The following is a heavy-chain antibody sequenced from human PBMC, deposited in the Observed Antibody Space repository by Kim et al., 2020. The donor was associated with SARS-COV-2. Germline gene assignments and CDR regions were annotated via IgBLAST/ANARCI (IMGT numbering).Heavy chain of an antibody. J-gene: IGHJ4*02. CDR3: AKDSLYSSSWYYFDY. D-gene: IGHD2-2*01. CDR2: ISGSGDST. CDR1: GFTFSRFG. V-gene: IGHV3-23*01. Sequence: GGSLRLSCAASGFTFSRFGMSWVRQAPGKGLEWVSSISGSGDSTYYADSVKGRFTISRDSSKNTLYLQMESLRAEDTAVYYCAKDSLYSSSWYYFDYWGQGTLVTVSS.